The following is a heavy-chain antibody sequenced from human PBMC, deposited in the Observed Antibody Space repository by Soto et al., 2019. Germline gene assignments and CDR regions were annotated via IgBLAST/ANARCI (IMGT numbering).Heavy chain of an antibody. CDR3: AKDSDSSGAFDY. V-gene: IGHV3-23*04. J-gene: IGHJ4*02. CDR2: ISGSGGST. D-gene: IGHD3-10*01. Sequence: EVQLVESGGGLVKPGGSLRLSCAASGFTFSGYSMNWVRQAPGKGLEWVSAISGSGGSTYYADSVKGRFTISRDNSKNTLYLQMNSLRAEDTAVYYCAKDSDSSGAFDYWGQGTLVTVSS. CDR1: GFTFSGYS.